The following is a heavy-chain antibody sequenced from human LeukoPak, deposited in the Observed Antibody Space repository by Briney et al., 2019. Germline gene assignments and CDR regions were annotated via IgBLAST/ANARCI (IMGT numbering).Heavy chain of an antibody. J-gene: IGHJ3*02. CDR2: IYYSGST. Sequence: PSETLSLTCTVSGGSLSSYYWSWIRQPPGKGLEWIGYIYYSGSTNYNPSHKSRVTISVDTSKNQFSLKLSSVTAADTAVYYCARVEITIFGVVIGAFDIWGQGTMVTVSS. D-gene: IGHD3-3*01. CDR1: GGSLSSYY. V-gene: IGHV4-59*01. CDR3: ARVEITIFGVVIGAFDI.